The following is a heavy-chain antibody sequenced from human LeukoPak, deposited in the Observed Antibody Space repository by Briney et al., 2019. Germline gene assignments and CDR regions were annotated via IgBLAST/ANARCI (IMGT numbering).Heavy chain of an antibody. CDR2: ITSSSNYI. CDR1: GFTVSSNY. V-gene: IGHV3-21*01. CDR3: ARGSIGGVFKFDY. D-gene: IGHD3-16*01. J-gene: IGHJ4*02. Sequence: GGSLRLSCAASGFTVSSNYMSWVRQAPGKGLEWVSSITSSSNYIYYEDSVKGRFTISRDNAKKSLYLQMNSLRAEDTAVYYCARGSIGGVFKFDYWGQGTLVTVSS.